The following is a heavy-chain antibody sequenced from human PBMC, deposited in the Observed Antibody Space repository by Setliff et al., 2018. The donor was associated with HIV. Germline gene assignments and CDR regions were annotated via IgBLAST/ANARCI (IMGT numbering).Heavy chain of an antibody. D-gene: IGHD3-10*01. Sequence: SVKVSCKASGGTFSRNPISWVRQAPGQGLEWMGGITPIFGTTKYAQKFQGRVTITADESRTTAYLDLNSLRSEDTAVYYCATTGEMATIGYSYYYMGVWGKGTTVTVSS. CDR3: ATTGEMATIGYSYYYMGV. J-gene: IGHJ6*03. V-gene: IGHV1-69*13. CDR2: ITPIFGTT. CDR1: GGTFSRNP.